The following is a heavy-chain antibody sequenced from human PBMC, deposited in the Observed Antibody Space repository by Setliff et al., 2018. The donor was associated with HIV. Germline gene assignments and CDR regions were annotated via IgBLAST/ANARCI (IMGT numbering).Heavy chain of an antibody. CDR1: GGSIDSFSYY. D-gene: IGHD2-2*01. J-gene: IGHJ5*02. V-gene: IGHV4-39*07. CDR3: ARAKKYCSSTSCYNWFDP. CDR2: INHSGST. Sequence: PSETLSLTCAVSGGSIDSFSYYWGWIRQTPGKGLEWIGEINHSGSTNYNPSLKSRVTISVDTSKNQFSLKLSSVTAADTAVYYCARAKKYCSSTSCYNWFDPWGQGTPVTVSS.